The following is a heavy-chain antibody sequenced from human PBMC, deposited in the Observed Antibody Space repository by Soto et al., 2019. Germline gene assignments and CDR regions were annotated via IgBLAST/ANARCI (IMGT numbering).Heavy chain of an antibody. J-gene: IGHJ4*02. CDR2: ISSSSSTI. Sequence: GESLKISCAASGFTFSSYSMNWVRQAPGKGLEWVSYISSSSSTIYYADSVKGRFTISRDNAKNSLYLQMNSLRDEDTAVYYCVRFIAAADALHGSRHWGQGTLVTVSS. CDR1: GFTFSSYS. D-gene: IGHD6-13*01. CDR3: VRFIAAADALHGSRH. V-gene: IGHV3-48*02.